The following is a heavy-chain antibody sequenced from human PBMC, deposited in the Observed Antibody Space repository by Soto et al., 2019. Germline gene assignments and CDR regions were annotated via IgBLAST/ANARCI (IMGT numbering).Heavy chain of an antibody. Sequence: QVQLQESGPGLVKPSQTLSLTCSVSGDSISSSDSYWSLIRQPPGKGLEWIGYINSSGRTYYKPSPKSPVSKTISTSKNPVSLRPTSVNVSGTARYFCSRFSNLGKGYGVGGRGQGTTVTVSS. CDR3: SRFSNLGKGYGVGG. J-gene: IGHJ6*01. D-gene: IGHD7-27*01. V-gene: IGHV4-30-4*01. CDR2: INSSGRT. CDR1: GDSISSSDSY.